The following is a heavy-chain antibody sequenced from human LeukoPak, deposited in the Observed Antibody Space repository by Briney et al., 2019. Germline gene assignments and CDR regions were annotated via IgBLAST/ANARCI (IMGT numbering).Heavy chain of an antibody. Sequence: GASVKVSCKASGYTFTSYYMHWVRQAPGQGHEWMGIINPSGGSTSYAQKFQGRVTMTRDTSTSTVYMELSSLRSEDTAVYYCARGTIRFLEWLPYDAFDIWGQGTMVTVSS. CDR1: GYTFTSYY. J-gene: IGHJ3*02. CDR2: INPSGGST. CDR3: ARGTIRFLEWLPYDAFDI. D-gene: IGHD3-3*01. V-gene: IGHV1-46*01.